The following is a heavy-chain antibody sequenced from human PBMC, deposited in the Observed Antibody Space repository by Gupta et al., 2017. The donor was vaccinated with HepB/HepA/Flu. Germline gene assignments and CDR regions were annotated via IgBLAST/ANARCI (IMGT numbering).Heavy chain of an antibody. CDR3: ARDGDTAIARKLVY. CDR1: GFTFSSYA. D-gene: IGHD5-18*01. CDR2: ISTGGVSL. J-gene: IGHJ4*02. V-gene: IGHV3-21*01. Sequence: DVQLVESGGGLVKPGGSLRLSCAASGFTFSSYAMNWVRQAPGKGLEWFSSISTGGVSLYYADSVKGRFTISRDNAKNSLFLQMKSMSAEDTTVYYCARDGDTAIARKLVYWGQGTLLTVSS.